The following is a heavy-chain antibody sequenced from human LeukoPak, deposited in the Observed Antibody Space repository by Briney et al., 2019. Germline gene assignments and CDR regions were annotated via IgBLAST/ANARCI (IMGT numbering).Heavy chain of an antibody. V-gene: IGHV4-59*01. J-gene: IGHJ4*02. CDR3: ARRGYSYGYFDY. D-gene: IGHD5-18*01. CDR1: GDSISSYH. CDR2: IYYSGST. Sequence: PSETLSLTCTVSGDSISSYHWSWIRQPPGKGLEYIGYIYYSGSTNYNPSLKSRVTISVDTSKNQFSLKLSSVTAADTAVYYCARRGYSYGYFDYWGQGTLVTVSS.